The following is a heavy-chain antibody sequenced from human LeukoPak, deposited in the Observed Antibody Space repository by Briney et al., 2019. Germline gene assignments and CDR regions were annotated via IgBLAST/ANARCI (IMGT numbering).Heavy chain of an antibody. V-gene: IGHV3-53*01. CDR3: ASGYYYDSSGYYPFDY. CDR2: IYSGGST. Sequence: SGGSLRLSCAASGFTVSSNYMSWVRQAPGKGLEWVSVIYSGGSTYYADSVKGRFTISRDNSKNTLYLQMNSLGAEDTAVYYCASGYYYDSSGYYPFDYWGQGTLVTVSS. CDR1: GFTVSSNY. D-gene: IGHD3-22*01. J-gene: IGHJ4*02.